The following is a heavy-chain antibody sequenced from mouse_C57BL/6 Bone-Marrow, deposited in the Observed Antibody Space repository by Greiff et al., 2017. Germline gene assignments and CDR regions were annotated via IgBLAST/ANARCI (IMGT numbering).Heavy chain of an antibody. CDR3: AIGDGNDGDY. J-gene: IGHJ2*01. V-gene: IGHV1-55*01. D-gene: IGHD2-2*01. Sequence: QVQLQQPGAELVKPGASVKMSCTASGYTFTSYWITWVKQRPGQGLEWIGDIYPGSGSPNYNEKCKSKATLTVDTSSSTAYMQLSSLTYEDSAVYDCAIGDGNDGDYWGQGTALTVSS. CDR1: GYTFTSYW. CDR2: IYPGSGSP.